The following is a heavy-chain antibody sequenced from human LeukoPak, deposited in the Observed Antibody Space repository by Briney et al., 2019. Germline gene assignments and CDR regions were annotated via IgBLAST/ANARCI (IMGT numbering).Heavy chain of an antibody. CDR2: IHSSGKT. D-gene: IGHD6-19*01. Sequence: SETLSLTCTVSGGSIISYYWSWIRQSPGKGLEWIGYIHSSGKTNYNPSFKSRVTISVDTSKNQFSLNLNSVTAADTAVYYCARQGSSGWLFDYWGQGTLVTVSS. J-gene: IGHJ4*02. CDR1: GGSIISYY. V-gene: IGHV4-59*01. CDR3: ARQGSSGWLFDY.